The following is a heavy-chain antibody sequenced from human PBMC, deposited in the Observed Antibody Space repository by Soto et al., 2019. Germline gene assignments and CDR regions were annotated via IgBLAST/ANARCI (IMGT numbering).Heavy chain of an antibody. V-gene: IGHV3-48*03. D-gene: IGHD3-10*01. CDR1: GFTFSSYE. CDR2: ISSSGSTI. J-gene: IGHJ4*02. Sequence: QRLSCAASGFTFSSYEMNWVRQAPGKGLEWVSYISSSGSTIYYADAVKGRCSTTRDNAKNSLYLQMNSLIAEDTAVYYCARDGYTMVRVKTNFDYWGQGTLVTVSS. CDR3: ARDGYTMVRVKTNFDY.